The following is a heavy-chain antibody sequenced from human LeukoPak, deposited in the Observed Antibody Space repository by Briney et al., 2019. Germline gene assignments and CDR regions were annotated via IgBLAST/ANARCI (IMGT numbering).Heavy chain of an antibody. CDR3: ARIRCGHVHDMCYNH. CDR2: VSPCGYT. CDR1: GVSISDYY. V-gene: IGHV4-34*01. J-gene: IGHJ5*02. Sequence: SETLSLTCAVSGVSISDYYWSWIRQCPGKGLEWIGEVSPCGYTNYNPSLKSRVIISEDPSESHLSLRLRSVTAADTAMYYCARIRCGHVHDMCYNHWAQGTLVTVSS. D-gene: IGHD2-21*01.